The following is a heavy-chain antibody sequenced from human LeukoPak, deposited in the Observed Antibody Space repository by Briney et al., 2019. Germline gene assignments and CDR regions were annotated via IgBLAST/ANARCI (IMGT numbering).Heavy chain of an antibody. V-gene: IGHV4-61*01. CDR2: FYYSGST. CDR1: GGSISSGSYY. CDR3: ARDLGVDGWYYYYKHH. D-gene: IGHD3-16*01. J-gene: IGHJ6*03. Sequence: PSETLSLTCTVSGGSISSGSYYWSWIRQPPGKGLEWIGYFYYSGSTNYNPSLKSRVTMSVDTSKNQFSLKLSSVTAADTAVYYCARDLGVDGWYYYYKHHSDKGTTVTISS.